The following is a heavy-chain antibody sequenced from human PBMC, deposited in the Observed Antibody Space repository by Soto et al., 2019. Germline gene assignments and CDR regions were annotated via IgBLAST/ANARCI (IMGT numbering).Heavy chain of an antibody. D-gene: IGHD1-7*01. J-gene: IGHJ6*02. V-gene: IGHV6-1*01. Sequence: SQTLSLTCAISGDSVSSNSASWNWIRQSPSRGLEWLGRTYYRSKWYNDYAVSVKSRITINPDTSKNQFSLQLNSVTPEDTAVYYCARDLAGTTFVDYYGMDVWGQGTTVTVSS. CDR1: GDSVSSNSAS. CDR2: TYYRSKWYN. CDR3: ARDLAGTTFVDYYGMDV.